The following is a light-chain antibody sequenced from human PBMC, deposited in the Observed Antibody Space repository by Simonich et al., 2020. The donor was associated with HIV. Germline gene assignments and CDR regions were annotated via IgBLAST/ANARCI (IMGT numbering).Light chain of an antibody. CDR3: QQRSNWPPWT. V-gene: IGKV3-15*01. J-gene: IGKJ1*01. Sequence: EVVMTQSPATLSVSPGERATRSCRASQSISRYLAWYQQKPGQTPTLLIYGATTRASGIPARFSGSGSGTEFTLTIRSLQSEDFAVYYCQQRSNWPPWTFGQGTKVEIK. CDR2: GAT. CDR1: QSISRY.